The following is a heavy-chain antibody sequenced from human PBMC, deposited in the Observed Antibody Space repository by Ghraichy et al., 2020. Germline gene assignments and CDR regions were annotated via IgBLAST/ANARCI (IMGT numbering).Heavy chain of an antibody. CDR1: GYTFTTYY. CDR2: INPNTGST. D-gene: IGHD1-1*01. V-gene: IGHV1-46*01. Sequence: ASVKVSCKASGYTFTTYYLHWLRQSPGQGPEWMGIINPNTGSTTYAQKFQGRLTMTRETSTSTVYMDLSSLISEDTAVYYCVRESTYFDLWGQGTQITVSS. CDR3: VRESTYFDL. J-gene: IGHJ4*02.